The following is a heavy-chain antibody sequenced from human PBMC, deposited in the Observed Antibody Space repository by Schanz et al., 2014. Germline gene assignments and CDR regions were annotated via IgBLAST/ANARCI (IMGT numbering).Heavy chain of an antibody. D-gene: IGHD1-26*01. CDR3: AKDGGSWYYYGLDV. CDR1: GFTFSTYG. J-gene: IGHJ6*02. Sequence: VQLVESGGGVVQPGGSLRLSCAASGFTFSTYGMHWVRQAPRKGLEWVAFIRYDGSIKFFGDSVKGRFTISRDNSKNTVFLQMNSLRVEDTAVYYCAKDGGSWYYYGLDVWGQGTTVTVSS. V-gene: IGHV3-30*02. CDR2: IRYDGSIK.